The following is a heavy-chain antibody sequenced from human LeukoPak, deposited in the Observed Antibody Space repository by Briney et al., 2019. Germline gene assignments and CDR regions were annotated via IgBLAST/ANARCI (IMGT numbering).Heavy chain of an antibody. D-gene: IGHD7-27*01. CDR1: GFTFSSYT. J-gene: IGHJ4*02. CDR2: ITTSDGNT. CDR3: AKDGGLWVSAHWGDS. Sequence: GGSLRLSCAASGFTFSSYTMSWVRQAPGKGLEWVSTITTSDGNTYYADSVKGRFTVSRDNPKNTLYLQMNSLRAEDTAVYYCAKDGGLWVSAHWGDSWGRGTLVTVSS. V-gene: IGHV3-23*01.